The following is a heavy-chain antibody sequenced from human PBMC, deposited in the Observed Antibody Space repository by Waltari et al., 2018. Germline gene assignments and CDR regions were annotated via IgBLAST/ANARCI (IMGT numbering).Heavy chain of an antibody. V-gene: IGHV1-2*01. CDR3: ARALLAGGRDGY. D-gene: IGHD2-15*01. CDR1: GYTFTGYY. J-gene: IGHJ4*01. Sequence: QVQLVQSGAEVKKPGASVKVSCKASGYTFTGYYMHWVRQAPGQGLEWMGRINPNRGGTNYAKKVQGRVTSTRDTSISTAYMELSRLRSDDTAVYYCARALLAGGRDGYWGQEPWSPSPQ. CDR2: INPNRGGT.